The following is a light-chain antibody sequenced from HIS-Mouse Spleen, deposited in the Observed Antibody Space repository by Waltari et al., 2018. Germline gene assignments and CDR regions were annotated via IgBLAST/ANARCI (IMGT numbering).Light chain of an antibody. CDR1: QSLLYSPNNKNY. J-gene: IGKJ3*01. Sequence: DIVMTQSPDSLAVSLGERATIHCKSRQSLLYSPNNKNYLAWYQQKPGPPPKLLIYWASTRESGVPDRFSGSGSGTDVTLTISSLQAEDVAVYYCQQYYSTPRFTFGPGTKVDIK. CDR2: WAS. V-gene: IGKV4-1*01. CDR3: QQYYSTPRFT.